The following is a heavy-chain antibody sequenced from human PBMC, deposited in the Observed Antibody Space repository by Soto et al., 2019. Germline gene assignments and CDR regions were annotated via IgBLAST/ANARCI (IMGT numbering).Heavy chain of an antibody. CDR1: GGTFISNA. D-gene: IGHD6-13*01. CDR2: IIPIFVTA. J-gene: IGHJ6*02. V-gene: IGHV1-69*06. Sequence: SVKVSCKASGGTFISNAISWVRQAPGQGLEWMGGIIPIFVTANYAQKFRGRVTISADKSTSTAYMELSSLRSDDTAVYYCARDTSAASRPPYYYDLDVWGQGATVTVSS. CDR3: ARDTSAASRPPYYYDLDV.